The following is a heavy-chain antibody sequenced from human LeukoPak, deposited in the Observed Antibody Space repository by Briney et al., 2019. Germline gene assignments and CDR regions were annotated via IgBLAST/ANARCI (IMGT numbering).Heavy chain of an antibody. D-gene: IGHD3-10*01. V-gene: IGHV3-7*01. Sequence: GGSLRLSCAASGFTFSSYWMSWVRQAPGKGLEWVANIKQDGSEKYYVDSVKGRFTISRDNAKNSLYLQMNSLRAEDTAVYYCAGDSTYYYGSGALYYMDVWGKAGYDVWGKGTTVTISS. J-gene: IGHJ6*04. CDR2: IKQDGSEK. CDR3: AGDSTYYYGSGALYYMDVWGKAGYDV. CDR1: GFTFSSYW.